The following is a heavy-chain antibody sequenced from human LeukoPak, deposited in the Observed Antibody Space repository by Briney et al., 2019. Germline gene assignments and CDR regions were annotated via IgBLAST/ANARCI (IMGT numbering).Heavy chain of an antibody. D-gene: IGHD2-15*01. Sequence: ASVKVSCKASGYTFTCYYMHWVRQAPGQGVEGMGWMNPNSGGTNYAQKFQGRVNMTRDTAISTAYIELSRLRSDDTAVYYCARPKLVAATPFDYWGRGTLVTVS. CDR3: ARPKLVAATPFDY. V-gene: IGHV1-2*02. CDR1: GYTFTCYY. CDR2: MNPNSGGT. J-gene: IGHJ4*02.